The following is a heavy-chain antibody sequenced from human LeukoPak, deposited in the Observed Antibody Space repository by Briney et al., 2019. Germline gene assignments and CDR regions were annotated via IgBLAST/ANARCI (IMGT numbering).Heavy chain of an antibody. CDR1: GYTFTSYD. Sequence: ASVKVSCKASGYTFTSYDINWVRQATGQGLEWMGWMNPNSGNTGYAQKFQGRVTITRNTSISTVYMELSSLRSEDTAVYYCARAGYSSSWYSYNWFDPWGQGTLVTVSS. CDR2: MNPNSGNT. J-gene: IGHJ5*02. CDR3: ARAGYSSSWYSYNWFDP. V-gene: IGHV1-8*03. D-gene: IGHD6-13*01.